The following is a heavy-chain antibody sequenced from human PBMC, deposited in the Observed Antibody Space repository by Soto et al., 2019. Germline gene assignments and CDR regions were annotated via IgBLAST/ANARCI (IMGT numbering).Heavy chain of an antibody. J-gene: IGHJ4*02. D-gene: IGHD1-26*01. CDR2: ISNSGGST. CDR1: GFTFSSYA. CDR3: AKDVRVGATKFDY. Sequence: GGSLRLSCAGSGFTFSSYAMSWVRQAPGKGLDWVSGISNSGGSTYYADSAKGRFTISRDNSKNTLYMQMNSLRAEDTAVYYCAKDVRVGATKFDYWGQGTLGTVSS. V-gene: IGHV3-23*01.